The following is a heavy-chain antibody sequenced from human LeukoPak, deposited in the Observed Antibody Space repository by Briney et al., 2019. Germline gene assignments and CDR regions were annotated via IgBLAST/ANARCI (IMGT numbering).Heavy chain of an antibody. V-gene: IGHV4-34*01. CDR3: ARLDAYSSSSNYYYYLDV. J-gene: IGHJ6*03. CDR1: GGSFSGYY. CDR2: INHSGST. D-gene: IGHD6-6*01. Sequence: SETLSLTCAVYGGSFSGYYWSWIRQPPGKGLEWIGEINHSGSTKYNASLKSRVTISVDTSKNQFSLRLSSVTAADTAVYYCARLDAYSSSSNYYYYLDVWGKGTTVTVSS.